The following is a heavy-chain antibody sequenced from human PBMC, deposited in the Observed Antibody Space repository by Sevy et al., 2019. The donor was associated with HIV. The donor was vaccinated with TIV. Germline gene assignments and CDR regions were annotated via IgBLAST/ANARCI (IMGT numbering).Heavy chain of an antibody. V-gene: IGHV3-21*01. CDR3: ARVVAYCSGGSCFPGYYYGMDV. CDR1: GFTFSSYN. CDR2: ISSSSNYI. D-gene: IGHD2-15*01. J-gene: IGHJ6*02. Sequence: GESLKISCAASGFTFSSYNMNWVRQAPGKGLEWVSSISSSSNYIYYAASMKGRFTISRDNAKNSLYLQMNSLRAEDTAVYYCARVVAYCSGGSCFPGYYYGMDVWGQGTTVTVSS.